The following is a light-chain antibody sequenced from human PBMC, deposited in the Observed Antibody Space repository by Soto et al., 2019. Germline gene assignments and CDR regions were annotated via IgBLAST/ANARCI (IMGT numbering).Light chain of an antibody. CDR2: EDT. CDR3: CSFAGARVM. V-gene: IGLV2-23*01. Sequence: QSALTQPASESGSPGQYITICCTGTSSDVGSYYLVSWYQHHPGKAPKLIIYEDTKRPSGTSNRFSGSKSGNTASLTISGLQAEDEADYYCCSFAGARVMFGGGTKLTVL. J-gene: IGLJ3*02. CDR1: SSDVGSYYL.